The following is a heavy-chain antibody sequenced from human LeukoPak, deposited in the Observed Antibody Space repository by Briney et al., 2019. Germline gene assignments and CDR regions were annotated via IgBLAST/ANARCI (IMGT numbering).Heavy chain of an antibody. CDR1: GFTFSSYA. D-gene: IGHD3-16*01. CDR2: ISYDGSNK. CDR3: ARAEVGLRLGELFPKNYYFDY. V-gene: IGHV3-30-3*01. Sequence: GGSLRLSCAASGFTFSSYAMHWVRQAPGKGLEWMAIISYDGSNKYYADSVKGRFTISRDNSKNTLYLQMNSLRAEDTAVYYCARAEVGLRLGELFPKNYYFDYWGQGTLVTVSS. J-gene: IGHJ4*02.